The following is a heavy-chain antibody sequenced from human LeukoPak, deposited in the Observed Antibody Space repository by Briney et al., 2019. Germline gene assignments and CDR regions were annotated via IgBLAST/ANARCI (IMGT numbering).Heavy chain of an antibody. Sequence: GGSLRLSCAASGFTFSSYWMSWVRQAPGKGLEWVANIKQGGSEKYYVDSVRGRFTISRDSAKNSLYLQMNSLRAEDTAVYYCARHGSGYLFDYWGQGTLVTVSS. CDR3: ARHGSGYLFDY. D-gene: IGHD3-22*01. CDR2: IKQGGSEK. V-gene: IGHV3-7*01. J-gene: IGHJ4*02. CDR1: GFTFSSYW.